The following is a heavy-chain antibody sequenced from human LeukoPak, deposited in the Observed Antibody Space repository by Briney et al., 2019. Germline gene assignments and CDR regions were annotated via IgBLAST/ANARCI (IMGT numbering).Heavy chain of an antibody. Sequence: GGSLRLSCAASGFTVSSNYMSWVRQGPGKGLEWVSVIYGGSSTYYADSVKGRFTISRDTSKNTLYLQMNSLRAEDTAVYYCARDEYKADAYWGQGTLVTVSS. J-gene: IGHJ4*02. CDR2: IYGGSST. CDR1: GFTVSSNY. CDR3: ARDEYKADAY. V-gene: IGHV3-66*01. D-gene: IGHD2/OR15-2a*01.